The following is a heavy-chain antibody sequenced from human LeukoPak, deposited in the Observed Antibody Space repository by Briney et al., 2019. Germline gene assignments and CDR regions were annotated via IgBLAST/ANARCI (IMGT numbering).Heavy chain of an antibody. V-gene: IGHV3-48*03. J-gene: IGHJ2*01. CDR1: GFTFSSYA. CDR2: ISSSGSTI. CDR3: ARDMPVTPRFDL. Sequence: GGSLRLSCAASGFTFSSYAMNWVRQAPGKGLEWVSYISSSGSTIYYADSVKGRFTISRDNAKNSLYLQMNSLRAEDTAVYYCARDMPVTPRFDLWGRGTLVTVSS. D-gene: IGHD2-2*01.